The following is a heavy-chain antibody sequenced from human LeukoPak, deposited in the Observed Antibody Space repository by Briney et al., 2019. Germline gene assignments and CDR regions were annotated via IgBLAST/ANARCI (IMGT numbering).Heavy chain of an antibody. V-gene: IGHV3-21*01. J-gene: IGHJ4*02. Sequence: GGSLRLSCAASGFTFSSYSMNWVRQAPGKGLEWVSSISSSSSYIYYADSVKGRFTISRDNAKNSLYLQMNSLRAEDTAVYYCARDPRQDYYDSSGPEWSYWGQGTLVTVSS. CDR3: ARDPRQDYYDSSGPEWSY. D-gene: IGHD3-22*01. CDR1: GFTFSSYS. CDR2: ISSSSSYI.